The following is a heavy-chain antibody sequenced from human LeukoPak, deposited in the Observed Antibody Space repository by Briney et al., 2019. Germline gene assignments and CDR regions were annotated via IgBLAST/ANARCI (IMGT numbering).Heavy chain of an antibody. CDR3: ARGAIRFLEWLSAAYYYYMDV. V-gene: IGHV1-2*02. D-gene: IGHD3-3*01. J-gene: IGHJ6*03. CDR2: INPNSGGT. CDR1: GYTFTGYY. Sequence: EASVKVSRKASGYTFTGYYMHWVRQAPGQGLEWMGWINPNSGGTNYAQKFQGRVTMTRDTSISTAYMELSRLRSDDTAVYYCARGAIRFLEWLSAAYYYYMDVWGKGTTVTVSS.